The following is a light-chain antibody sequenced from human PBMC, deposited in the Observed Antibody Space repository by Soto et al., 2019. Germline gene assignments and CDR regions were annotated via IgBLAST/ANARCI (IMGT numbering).Light chain of an antibody. CDR1: QSIRNS. V-gene: IGKV3-15*01. Sequence: EIVMTQSPASLSVSPGETATLSCRASQSIRNSLAWYQQKPGQAPSLVIYGASTRATGIPARFSGSGSGTEFTLTISSLQSEDSGLYYCQQYNNWPPRTFGQGTKLEIK. CDR2: GAS. J-gene: IGKJ2*01. CDR3: QQYNNWPPRT.